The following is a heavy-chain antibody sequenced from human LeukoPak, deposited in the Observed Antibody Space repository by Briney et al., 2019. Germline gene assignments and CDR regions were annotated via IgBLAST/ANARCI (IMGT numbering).Heavy chain of an antibody. CDR2: ISRNGRST. Sequence: GGSLRLSCSASGFTLSSYAIHWVRQVPGRGLEYVSVISRNGRSTYYTDSVRGRFTISRDNSKNTVYLQMSSLRAEDTAVYYCIRGTVGAPGNDYWGQGTLVTVSS. V-gene: IGHV3-64D*09. J-gene: IGHJ4*02. CDR3: IRGTVGAPGNDY. CDR1: GFTLSSYA. D-gene: IGHD1-26*01.